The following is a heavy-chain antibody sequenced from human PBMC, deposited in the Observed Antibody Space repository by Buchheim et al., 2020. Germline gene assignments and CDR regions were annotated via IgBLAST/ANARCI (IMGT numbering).Heavy chain of an antibody. Sequence: QVQLVQSGAEVKKPGASVKVSCKASGYTFTGYYMHWVRQAPGQGLEWMGWINPNSGGTNYAQKFQGWVTMTRDTSISTAYMELSRLRSDYTAVYYCARESEGYCSSTSCYNFDYWGQGTL. CDR2: INPNSGGT. CDR3: ARESEGYCSSTSCYNFDY. D-gene: IGHD2-2*02. CDR1: GYTFTGYY. J-gene: IGHJ4*02. V-gene: IGHV1-2*04.